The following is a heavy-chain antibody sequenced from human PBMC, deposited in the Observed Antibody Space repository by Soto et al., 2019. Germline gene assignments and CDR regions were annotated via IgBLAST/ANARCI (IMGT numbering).Heavy chain of an antibody. D-gene: IGHD3-22*01. CDR1: GYTFTSYG. CDR3: ARSTTYYYDSSGKQGAFDI. J-gene: IGHJ3*02. V-gene: IGHV1-18*01. Sequence: ASVKVSCKASGYTFTSYGISWVRQAPGQGLEWMGWISAYNGNTNYAQKLQGRVTMTTDTSASTAYMELRSLRSDDTAVYYCARSTTYYYDSSGKQGAFDIWGQGTMVTVSS. CDR2: ISAYNGNT.